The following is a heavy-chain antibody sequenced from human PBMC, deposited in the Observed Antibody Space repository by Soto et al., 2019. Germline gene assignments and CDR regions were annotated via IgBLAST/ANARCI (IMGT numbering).Heavy chain of an antibody. J-gene: IGHJ4*02. D-gene: IGHD3-22*01. CDR1: GGSISSGGYS. Sequence: SQTLSLTCAVSGGSISSGGYSWSWIRQPPGKGLEWIGYIYHSGSTYYNPSLKSRVTISVDRSKNQFSLKLSSVTAADTAVYYCARGDYYDSSGYYFDYWGQGTLVTVSS. CDR3: ARGDYYDSSGYYFDY. V-gene: IGHV4-30-2*01. CDR2: IYHSGST.